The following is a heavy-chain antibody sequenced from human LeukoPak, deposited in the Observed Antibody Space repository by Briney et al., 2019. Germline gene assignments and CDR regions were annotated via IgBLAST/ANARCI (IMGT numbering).Heavy chain of an antibody. Sequence: GGSLRLSCAASGFTFSSYGMHWVRQAPGKGLEWVAFIRYDGSNKYYADSVRGRFTISRDNSKNTLYLQMNSLRAEDTAVYYCAKGPLSGSYFDYWGQGTLVAVSS. CDR3: AKGPLSGSYFDY. CDR2: IRYDGSNK. CDR1: GFTFSSYG. V-gene: IGHV3-30*02. J-gene: IGHJ4*02. D-gene: IGHD1-26*01.